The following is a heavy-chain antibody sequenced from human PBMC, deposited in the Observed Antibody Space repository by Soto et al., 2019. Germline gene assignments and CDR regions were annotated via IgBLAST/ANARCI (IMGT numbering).Heavy chain of an antibody. J-gene: IGHJ5*02. D-gene: IGHD3-22*01. CDR2: IVVGSGNT. CDR3: ARGSDYDSSGYYYSWFDP. CDR1: GYTFTSYA. V-gene: IGHV1-58*01. Sequence: SVKVSCKASGYTFTSYAVQWVRQARGQRLEWIGWIVVGSGNTNYAQKFQERVTITRDMSTSTAYMELSSLRSEDTAVYYCARGSDYDSSGYYYSWFDPWGQGTLVTVSS.